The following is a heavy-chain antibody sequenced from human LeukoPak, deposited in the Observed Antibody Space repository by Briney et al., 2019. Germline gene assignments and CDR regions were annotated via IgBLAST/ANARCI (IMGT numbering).Heavy chain of an antibody. V-gene: IGHV3-74*01. CDR1: GFTFSSYW. J-gene: IGHJ4*02. Sequence: GGSLRLSCAASGFTFSSYWMNWVRQAPGKGLVWVSRIASDGSSTTYADSVKGRFSISRDNAKNTLYLQMNSLRVEDTAEYYCARGRPHGNDYWGQGTLVTVSS. D-gene: IGHD4-23*01. CDR3: ARGRPHGNDY. CDR2: IASDGSST.